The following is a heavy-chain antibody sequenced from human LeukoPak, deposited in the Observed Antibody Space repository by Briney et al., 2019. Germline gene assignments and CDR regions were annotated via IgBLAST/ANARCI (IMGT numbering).Heavy chain of an antibody. CDR2: INHSGST. CDR3: ARGGPYGDYYFDY. D-gene: IGHD4-17*01. J-gene: IGHJ4*02. Sequence: SETLTLTCAVYGGSSSGYYWSWIRQPPGKGLEWIGEINHSGSTNYNPSLKSRVTISVDTSKNQFSLKLSSVTAADTAVYYCARGGPYGDYYFDYWGQGTLVTVSS. V-gene: IGHV4-34*01. CDR1: GGSSSGYY.